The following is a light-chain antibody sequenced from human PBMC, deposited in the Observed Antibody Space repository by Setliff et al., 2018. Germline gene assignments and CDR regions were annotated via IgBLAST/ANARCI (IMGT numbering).Light chain of an antibody. CDR1: SSDIGSYNY. CDR3: SSYTISGVPV. V-gene: IGLV2-14*01. Sequence: QSVLTQPASVSGSPGQSITISCTGTSSDIGSYNYVSWYQQNPGKAPKLMIYEVSNRPSGGSNRFSGSESGNTASLTISGLQAEDEADYYCSSYTISGVPVFGTGTKVTVL. CDR2: EVS. J-gene: IGLJ1*01.